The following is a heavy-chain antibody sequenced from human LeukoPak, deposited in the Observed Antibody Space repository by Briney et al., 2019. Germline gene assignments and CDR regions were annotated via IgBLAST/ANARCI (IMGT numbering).Heavy chain of an antibody. CDR1: GFTVSSNY. V-gene: IGHV3-23*01. J-gene: IGHJ5*02. CDR3: AKARLRLGELSLFPFDP. Sequence: GGSLRLSCAASGFTVSSNYMSWVRQAPGKGLEWVSAISGSGGSTYYADSVKGRFTISRDNSKNTLYLQMNSLRAEDTAVYYCAKARLRLGELSLFPFDPWGQGTLVTVSS. D-gene: IGHD3-16*02. CDR2: ISGSGGST.